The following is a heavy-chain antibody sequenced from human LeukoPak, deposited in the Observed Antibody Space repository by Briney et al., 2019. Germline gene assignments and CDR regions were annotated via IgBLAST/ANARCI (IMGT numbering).Heavy chain of an antibody. D-gene: IGHD3-10*01. CDR1: GFTFSSYS. Sequence: GGSLRLSCAASGFTFSSYSMNWVRQAPGKGLEWVSSISSSSYIYYADSVKGRFTISRDNAKNSLYLQMNSLRAEDTAVYYCARGRITMVRGVTTRYYYMDVWGKGTTVTVSS. CDR3: ARGRITMVRGVTTRYYYMDV. J-gene: IGHJ6*03. CDR2: ISSSSYI. V-gene: IGHV3-21*01.